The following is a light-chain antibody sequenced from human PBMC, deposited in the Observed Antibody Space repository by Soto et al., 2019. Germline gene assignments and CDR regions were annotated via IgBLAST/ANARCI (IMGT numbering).Light chain of an antibody. Sequence: QSALTQPASVSGSPGQSITISCTGTSSDVGDYNYVSWYQQHPGKAPKLMIYDVSNRPSGVSNRFSGSKSGNTASLTISGLQAEDEADYYCSSYTSSSTSFGTGTKVT. CDR2: DVS. CDR3: SSYTSSSTS. V-gene: IGLV2-14*01. CDR1: SSDVGDYNY. J-gene: IGLJ1*01.